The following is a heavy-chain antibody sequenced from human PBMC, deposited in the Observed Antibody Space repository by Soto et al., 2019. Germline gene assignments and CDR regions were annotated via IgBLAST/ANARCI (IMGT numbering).Heavy chain of an antibody. J-gene: IGHJ6*02. Sequence: QVQLVQSGAEVKKPGSSVKVSCKASEGTFSSYTMSWVRQAPGQGLEWMGRIIPILGIANYAQKFQGRVTITADKSTSTAYMELSSLRSEDTAVYYCARDRRGYDYYYYGMDVWGQGTTVTVSS. CDR2: IIPILGIA. CDR3: ARDRRGYDYYYYGMDV. D-gene: IGHD5-12*01. CDR1: EGTFSSYT. V-gene: IGHV1-69*08.